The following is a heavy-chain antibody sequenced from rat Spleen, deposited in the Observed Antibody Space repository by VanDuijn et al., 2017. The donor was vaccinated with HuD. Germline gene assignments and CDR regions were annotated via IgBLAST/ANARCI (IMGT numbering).Heavy chain of an antibody. J-gene: IGHJ2*01. CDR2: IWTGGST. V-gene: IGHV2-30*01. CDR1: XXSLTSYN. D-gene: IGHD1-5*01. CDR3: ARDTGTTTYSFDY. Sequence: QVQLXXSGPGLVQPSQTXSLTXXVSXXSLTSYNVHWVRQPTGKGLEWMGIIWTGGSTDYNSALKSRLSISRDTSKSQVFLKMNSQQTEDIATDYCARDTGTTTYSFDYWGQGVMVTVSS.